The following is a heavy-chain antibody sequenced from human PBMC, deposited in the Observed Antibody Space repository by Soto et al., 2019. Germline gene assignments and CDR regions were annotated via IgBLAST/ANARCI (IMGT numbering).Heavy chain of an antibody. V-gene: IGHV4-30-4*01. D-gene: IGHD6-19*01. Sequence: QVQLQESGPGLVKPSQTLSLTCTVSGGSISSGDYYWSWIRQPSGKGLGWIGYISYSGSTYSNPSLQSRVTISVDTSMNQCSLKLSSVTAADTAVYSCGREGSAVAGRGQHDAFYSWCQGTIVTVSS. CDR3: GREGSAVAGRGQHDAFYS. J-gene: IGHJ3*02. CDR1: GGSISSGDYY. CDR2: ISYSGST.